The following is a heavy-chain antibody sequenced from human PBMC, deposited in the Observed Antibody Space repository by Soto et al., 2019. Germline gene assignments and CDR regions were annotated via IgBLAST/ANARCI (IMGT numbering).Heavy chain of an antibody. V-gene: IGHV1-18*01. CDR2: ISAYNGNT. CDR3: ARDVGRIPMVRGVSQH. J-gene: IGHJ1*01. Sequence: ASVKVSCKASGYTFTSYGISWVRQAPGQGLEWMGWISAYNGNTNYAQKLQGRVTMTTDTSTSTAYMELRSLRSDDTAVYYCARDVGRIPMVRGVSQHWGLGTLVTVSS. CDR1: GYTFTSYG. D-gene: IGHD3-10*01.